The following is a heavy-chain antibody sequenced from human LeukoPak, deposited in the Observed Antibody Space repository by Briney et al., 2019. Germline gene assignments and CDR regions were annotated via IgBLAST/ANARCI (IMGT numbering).Heavy chain of an antibody. Sequence: GGSLRLSCSASGFTVSSNYMSWVRQAPGEGLEWVSGISWNSGSIGYADSVKGRFTISRDNAKNSLYLQMNSLRAEDTALYYCAKLTLGYYGSGSNGGAFDIWGQGTMVTVSS. CDR3: AKLTLGYYGSGSNGGAFDI. CDR2: ISWNSGSI. J-gene: IGHJ3*02. V-gene: IGHV3-9*01. D-gene: IGHD3-10*01. CDR1: GFTVSSNY.